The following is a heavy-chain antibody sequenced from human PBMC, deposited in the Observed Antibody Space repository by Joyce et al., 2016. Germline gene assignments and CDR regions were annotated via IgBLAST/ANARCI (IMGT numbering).Heavy chain of an antibody. J-gene: IGHJ4*02. CDR1: SDSVGSSSYY. Sequence: QLQLQESGPGLVKSSETLSLTCSVSSDSVGSSSYYWGWLRQPPGKGLEWIGSIYYTGNTFYNPSLKSRVTMSVDTSKNQFSLKLISVTAADTAVYYCAREVSSDYGFDSWGQGALVTVSS. D-gene: IGHD4-17*01. V-gene: IGHV4-39*07. CDR3: AREVSSDYGFDS. CDR2: IYYTGNT.